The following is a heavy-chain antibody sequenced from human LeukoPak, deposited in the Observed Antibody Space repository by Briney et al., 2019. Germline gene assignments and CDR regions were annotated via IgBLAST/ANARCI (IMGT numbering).Heavy chain of an antibody. CDR1: GGSISSHY. D-gene: IGHD3-10*01. CDR3: ARSYNSGSYYPFYFDF. Sequence: SETLFLTCTVSGGSISSHYWSWIRQSPGKGLEWIGHIYYTGNTNYGPSLMSRVTISVDTSKNYFSLKLNSVPAADTAVYYCARSYNSGSYYPFYFDFWGQGALVTVSS. J-gene: IGHJ4*02. V-gene: IGHV4-59*11. CDR2: IYYTGNT.